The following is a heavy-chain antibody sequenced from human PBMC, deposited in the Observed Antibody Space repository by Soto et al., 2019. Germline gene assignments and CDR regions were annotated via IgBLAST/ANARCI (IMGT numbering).Heavy chain of an antibody. CDR2: IIPIFGTA. Sequence: AASVKVSCKAPGGTFSSYAISWVRQAPGQGLEWMGGIIPIFGTANYAQKFQGRVTITADESTSTAYMELSSLRSEDTAVYYCAIRDYYFWIGYSTYQNWFDHRGQGPLVPVSS. D-gene: IGHD3-3*01. CDR1: GGTFSSYA. J-gene: IGHJ5*02. V-gene: IGHV1-69*13. CDR3: AIRDYYFWIGYSTYQNWFDH.